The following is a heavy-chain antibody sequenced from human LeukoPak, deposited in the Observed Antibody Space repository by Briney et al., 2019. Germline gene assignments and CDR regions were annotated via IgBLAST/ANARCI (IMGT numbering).Heavy chain of an antibody. CDR1: GGSISSGDYY. V-gene: IGHV4-30-4*01. D-gene: IGHD3-3*01. Sequence: SETLSLTRTVSGGSISSGDYYWSWIRQPPGQGLEWIGYIYYSGSTYYNPSLKSRVTISVDTSKNQFSLKLSSVTAADTAVYYCARADTIFGVVKNRWFDPWGQGTLVTVSS. J-gene: IGHJ5*02. CDR2: IYYSGST. CDR3: ARADTIFGVVKNRWFDP.